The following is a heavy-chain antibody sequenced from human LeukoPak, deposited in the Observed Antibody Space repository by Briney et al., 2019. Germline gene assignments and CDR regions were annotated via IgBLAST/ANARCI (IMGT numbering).Heavy chain of an antibody. CDR1: GFTFSSYG. Sequence: GRSLRLSCAASGFTFSSYGMHWVRQAPGKGLEWVAVISYDGSNKYYADSVKGRFTISRDNSKNTLYLQMNSLRAEDTAVYYCAKDASRVRGVNRVYYYYGMDVWGQGTTVTVSS. J-gene: IGHJ6*02. CDR2: ISYDGSNK. CDR3: AKDASRVRGVNRVYYYYGMDV. V-gene: IGHV3-30*18. D-gene: IGHD3-10*01.